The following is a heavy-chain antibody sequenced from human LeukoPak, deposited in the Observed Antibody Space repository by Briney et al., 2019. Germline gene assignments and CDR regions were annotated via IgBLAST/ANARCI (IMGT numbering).Heavy chain of an antibody. CDR1: GGSLSDCNYF. CDR2: LFYTGVT. V-gene: IGHV4-39*01. J-gene: IGHJ4*02. CDR3: ARQVGGSKQVDY. Sequence: SSDTLSLTCTVSGGSLSDCNYFWAWIRQPPGRGLEWLGSLFYTGVTHYNPSLKSRVTISVDTSKNQFSLKLSSVTAPDTAVYYCARQVGGSKQVDYWGQGTLVTVSS. D-gene: IGHD1-26*01.